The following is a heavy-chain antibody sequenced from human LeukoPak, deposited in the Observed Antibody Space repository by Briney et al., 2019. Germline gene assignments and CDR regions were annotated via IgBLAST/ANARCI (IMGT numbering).Heavy chain of an antibody. J-gene: IGHJ3*02. CDR2: IYHSGST. V-gene: IGHV4-4*02. D-gene: IGHD1-26*01. Sequence: SETLSLTCAVSGGSISSSNLWSWIRQPPGKGLEWIGVIYHSGSTNYNPSLKSRVTISVDKSKTQFSLQLSSVTAADTAVYYCAIDKWEPRVAFDIWGQGTMATVSS. CDR1: GGSISSSNL. CDR3: AIDKWEPRVAFDI.